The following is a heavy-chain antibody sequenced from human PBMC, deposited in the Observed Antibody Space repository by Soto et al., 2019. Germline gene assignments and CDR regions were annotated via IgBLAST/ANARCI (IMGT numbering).Heavy chain of an antibody. J-gene: IGHJ6*02. CDR1: GFTFSSYT. CDR3: ARYRAEYSSHFYGMDV. CDR2: ITGGSSYI. Sequence: EVQLVESGGGLVKPGGSLRLSCAASGFTFSSYTMFWVRQAPGKGLEWVSSITGGSSYIYYIDSVKGRFTISRDNAKNSLYLQMNSLRAEDTAVYYCARYRAEYSSHFYGMDVWGQGTTVTVSS. D-gene: IGHD1-26*01. V-gene: IGHV3-21*01.